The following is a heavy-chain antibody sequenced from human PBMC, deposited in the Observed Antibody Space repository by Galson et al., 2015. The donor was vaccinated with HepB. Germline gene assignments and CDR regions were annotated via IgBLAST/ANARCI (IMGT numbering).Heavy chain of an antibody. CDR2: INPNSGGI. D-gene: IGHD6-13*01. CDR3: ARDAQLVPYYYYGMDV. V-gene: IGHV1-2*04. CDR1: GYTFTGYY. Sequence: SVKVSCKASGYTFTGYYMHWVRQAPGQGLEWMGWINPNSGGINYAQKFQGWVTMTRDTSISTAYMELSRLRSDDTAVYYCARDAQLVPYYYYGMDVWGQGTTVTVSS. J-gene: IGHJ6*02.